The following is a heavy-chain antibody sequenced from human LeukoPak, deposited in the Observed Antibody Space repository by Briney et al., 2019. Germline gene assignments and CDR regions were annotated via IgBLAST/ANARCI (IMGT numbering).Heavy chain of an antibody. J-gene: IGHJ5*02. Sequence: SETLSLTCTVSRGSLNSYYWSWIRQPPGKGLEWIGYIYYSGSTNYNPYLKSRVTISVDTSKNQFSLKLSFVTAADTAVYYCARDSRRRSRSSTSENWFDPWGQGTLVTVSS. V-gene: IGHV4-59*01. CDR1: RGSLNSYY. CDR2: IYYSGST. CDR3: ARDSRRRSRSSTSENWFDP. D-gene: IGHD2-2*01.